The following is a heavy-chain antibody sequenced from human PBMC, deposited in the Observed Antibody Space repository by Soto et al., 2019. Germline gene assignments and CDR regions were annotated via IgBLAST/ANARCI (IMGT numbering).Heavy chain of an antibody. Sequence: SETLSLTCTVSGGSISSSSYYWGWIRQPPGKGLEWIGSIYYSGSTYYNPSLKSRVTISVDTSRNQFSLKLSSVTAADTAVYYCARDLYSSWFDPWGQGTLVTVSS. CDR2: IYYSGST. J-gene: IGHJ5*02. CDR1: GGSISSSSYY. V-gene: IGHV4-39*02. CDR3: ARDLYSSWFDP. D-gene: IGHD2-8*01.